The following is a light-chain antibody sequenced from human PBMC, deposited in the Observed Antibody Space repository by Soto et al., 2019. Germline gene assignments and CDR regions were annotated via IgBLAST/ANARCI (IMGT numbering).Light chain of an antibody. V-gene: IGKV3-11*01. Sequence: EIVSTQSPATLSLSPGKRATLSCRASQSVSIYLAWYQQKPGQAPRLLIYDSSNRAAGIPARFSARGSGTDFTLFISNLEPEDSAVYYCQHRSNWPPITFGQETRLEXK. J-gene: IGKJ5*01. CDR1: QSVSIY. CDR2: DSS. CDR3: QHRSNWPPIT.